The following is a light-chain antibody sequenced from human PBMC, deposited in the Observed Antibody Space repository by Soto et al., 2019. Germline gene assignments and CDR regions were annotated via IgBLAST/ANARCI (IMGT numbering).Light chain of an antibody. Sequence: EIVMTQSPDTLSVSPGERATLSCRASQSVTTNLAWYRQTPGQPPRLLIYGASIRATGIPARFSGSGSGTEFTLTISSMESEDFAVYYCRQYKDWPPLFTFGPGTRVDIK. CDR2: GAS. CDR1: QSVTTN. V-gene: IGKV3-15*01. CDR3: RQYKDWPPLFT. J-gene: IGKJ3*01.